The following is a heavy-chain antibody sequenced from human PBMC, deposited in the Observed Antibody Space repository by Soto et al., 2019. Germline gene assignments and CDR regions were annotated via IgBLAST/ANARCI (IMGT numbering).Heavy chain of an antibody. D-gene: IGHD3-3*01. CDR1: GFTFSSYS. Sequence: PGGSLRLSCAASGFTFSSYSMHWVRQAPGKGLEWVAVIWYDGSNKYYADSVKGRFTISRDNSKNTLYLQMNSLRAEDTAVYYCARDARRDFWAGSNWFDPWGQGTLVTVSS. CDR3: ARDARRDFWAGSNWFDP. J-gene: IGHJ5*02. CDR2: IWYDGSNK. V-gene: IGHV3-33*01.